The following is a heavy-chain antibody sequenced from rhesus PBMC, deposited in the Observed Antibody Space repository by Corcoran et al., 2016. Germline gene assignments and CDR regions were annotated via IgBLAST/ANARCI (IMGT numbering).Heavy chain of an antibody. CDR3: AREHGSSGWYFDI. CDR1: RGSISISNW. V-gene: IGHV4S18*01. Sequence: QVQLQESGPGLVKHSETLSPTCAVARGSISISNWWSWIRQPLGKGLEWLGGIYDKVKRTTYNPTRKGRVTITKDTSKNQFSLQLTSVTAEDTAVYYCAREHGSSGWYFDIWGPGTPITISS. CDR2: IYDKVKRT. J-gene: IGHJ2*01. D-gene: IGHD4-29*01.